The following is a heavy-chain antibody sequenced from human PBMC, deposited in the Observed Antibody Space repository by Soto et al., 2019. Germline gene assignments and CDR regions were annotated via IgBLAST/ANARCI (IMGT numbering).Heavy chain of an antibody. Sequence: ASVKVSCKTSGYTFTSYDINWVRQAPGQGLEWVGWMNTNSDDTRSAQKFRGRLTLTRDKSMRAVYMKLSNLRPDDTAVYYCAREWSAAGHFYGMDVWRQGTTATVSS. J-gene: IGHJ6*02. D-gene: IGHD6-13*01. CDR3: AREWSAAGHFYGMDV. CDR2: MNTNSDDT. V-gene: IGHV1-8*01. CDR1: GYTFTSYD.